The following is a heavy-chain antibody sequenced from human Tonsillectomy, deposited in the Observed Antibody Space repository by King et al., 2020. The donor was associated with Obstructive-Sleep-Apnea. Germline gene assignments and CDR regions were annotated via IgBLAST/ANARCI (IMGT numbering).Heavy chain of an antibody. D-gene: IGHD2-15*01. CDR1: GYTFTGYA. J-gene: IGHJ6*02. CDR3: ARAFLGYCSGYSCSYDMDV. Sequence: VQLVQSGAEVKKPGASVKVSCKASGYTFTGYAIHWVRQAPGQRLEWMGWLNAGNGDRKYSQKFQGRVTITRDTSASTAYIQLSSLTSEDTAVYFCARAFLGYCSGYSCSYDMDVWGQGTTVTVSS. CDR2: LNAGNGDR. V-gene: IGHV1-3*01.